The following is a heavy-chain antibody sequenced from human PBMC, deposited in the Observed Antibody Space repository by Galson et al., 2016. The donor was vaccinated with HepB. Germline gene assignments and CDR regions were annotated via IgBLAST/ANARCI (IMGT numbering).Heavy chain of an antibody. Sequence: SLRLSCAASGFTFSSYSMNWLRQAPGKGLEWVSSIISSGTYFYYADSVQGRFNISRDNAKNSLYLQMNNLTAEDTAVYYCARDRSIFGVVVGDYYFDSWGQGTLASVSS. CDR3: ARDRSIFGVVVGDYYFDS. V-gene: IGHV3-21*01. D-gene: IGHD3-3*01. J-gene: IGHJ4*02. CDR1: GFTFSSYS. CDR2: IISSGTYF.